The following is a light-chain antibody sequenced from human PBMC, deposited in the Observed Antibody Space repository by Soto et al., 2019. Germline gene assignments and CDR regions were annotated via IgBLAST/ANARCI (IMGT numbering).Light chain of an antibody. CDR2: ATF. J-gene: IGKJ1*01. Sequence: DIVLTQSPGTLSLSPGERATLSCRASQSVSSSHLAWYQQKPGQAPRLLLYATFSRATGISDRFSGRGSGTGFTLTINSLEPEDFAVYYCQHYGNSLTWTFGQGTKVDI. CDR1: QSVSSSH. CDR3: QHYGNSLTWT. V-gene: IGKV3-20*01.